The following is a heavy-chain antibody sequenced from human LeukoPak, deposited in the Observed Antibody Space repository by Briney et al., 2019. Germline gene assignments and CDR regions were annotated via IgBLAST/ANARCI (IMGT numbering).Heavy chain of an antibody. Sequence: GGSLRLSCVASGFTFDDYVMHWVRQAPGKGLEWVSLISWDGGVPYYADSVKGRFTISRDNRKNSLYLQMKSLRVEDTALYYCAKGKGVYGDLEDWGQGTPVTVSS. J-gene: IGHJ4*02. CDR2: ISWDGGVP. D-gene: IGHD4-17*01. CDR3: AKGKGVYGDLED. V-gene: IGHV3-43D*03. CDR1: GFTFDDYV.